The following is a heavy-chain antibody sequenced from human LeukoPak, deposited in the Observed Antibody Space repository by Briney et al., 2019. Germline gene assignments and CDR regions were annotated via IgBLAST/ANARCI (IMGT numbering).Heavy chain of an antibody. J-gene: IGHJ4*02. D-gene: IGHD4-17*01. CDR2: IFTSGTT. Sequence: SETLSLTCTVSGGSISSSYWSWIRQPAGKGLEWIGRIFTSGTTEYNPSLKSRVTMSVDTSKNQFSLKLTSVTAADTAVYYCARQQSLYGFKDYWGQGTLVTVSS. CDR3: ARQQSLYGFKDY. V-gene: IGHV4-4*07. CDR1: GGSISSSY.